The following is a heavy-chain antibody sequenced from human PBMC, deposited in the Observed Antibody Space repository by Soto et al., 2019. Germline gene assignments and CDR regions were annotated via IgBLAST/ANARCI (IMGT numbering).Heavy chain of an antibody. D-gene: IGHD5-18*01. CDR1: GYTFTGYY. Sequence: ASVKVSCKASGYTFTGYYMHWVRQAPGQGLEWMGWINPNSGGTNYAQKFQGWVTMTRDTSISTAYMELSRLRSDDTAVYYCARMGIQLWDNYYYYGMDVWGQGTTVTVSS. V-gene: IGHV1-2*04. CDR3: ARMGIQLWDNYYYYGMDV. J-gene: IGHJ6*02. CDR2: INPNSGGT.